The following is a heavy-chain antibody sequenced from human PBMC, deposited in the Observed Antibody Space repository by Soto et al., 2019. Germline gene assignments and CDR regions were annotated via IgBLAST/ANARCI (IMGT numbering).Heavy chain of an antibody. CDR1: GFSLSNARMG. V-gene: IGHV2-26*01. Sequence: QVTLKESGPVLVKPTETLTLTCTVSGFSLSNARMGVSWIRQPPGTALEWLAHIFSNDEKSYSTSLKSRLTISKDTSKSQVVLTITNMDPVDTATYYCARIGYYYDSSGYSPECFDYWGQGTLVTVSS. D-gene: IGHD3-22*01. CDR3: ARIGYYYDSSGYSPECFDY. CDR2: IFSNDEK. J-gene: IGHJ4*02.